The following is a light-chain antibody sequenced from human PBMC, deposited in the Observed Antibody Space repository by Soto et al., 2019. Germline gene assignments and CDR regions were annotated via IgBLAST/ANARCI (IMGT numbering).Light chain of an antibody. Sequence: SYELTQPPSVSVSPGQTASITCSGDKLGRQYASWYQQKPGQSPVLVIYQDYKRPSGIPERFSGSNSGNTATLTISGTQSMDEADYDCQAWYSSTFFVFGTGTQLTVL. CDR3: QAWYSSTFFV. CDR1: KLGRQY. J-gene: IGLJ1*01. V-gene: IGLV3-1*01. CDR2: QDY.